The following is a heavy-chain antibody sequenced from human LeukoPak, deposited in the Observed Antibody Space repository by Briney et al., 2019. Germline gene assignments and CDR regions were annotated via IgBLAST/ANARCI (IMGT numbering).Heavy chain of an antibody. CDR3: ARDSQVVESDYYYYMDV. V-gene: IGHV4-30-4*08. D-gene: IGHD2-2*01. CDR1: GGSISSGDYY. Sequence: SQTLSLTCTVSGGSISSGDYYWSWIRQPPGKGLEWIGYICYSGSTYYNPSLKSRVTISVDTSKNQFSLKLSSVTAADTAVYYCARDSQVVESDYYYYMDVWGKGTTVTVSS. J-gene: IGHJ6*03. CDR2: ICYSGST.